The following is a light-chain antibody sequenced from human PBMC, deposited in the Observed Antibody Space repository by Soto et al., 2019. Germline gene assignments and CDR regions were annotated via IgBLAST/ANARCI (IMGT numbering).Light chain of an antibody. CDR3: QQYRSYSWT. CDR1: QSISSW. Sequence: DIQMTQSPSTLSASVGDRVTITCRASQSISSWLAWYQQKPGKAPKLLIYKASNLESGVPSRFSGSGSGTEFTLTISSLQPDDFATYYCQQYRSYSWTFCQGTKVEI. CDR2: KAS. V-gene: IGKV1-5*03. J-gene: IGKJ1*01.